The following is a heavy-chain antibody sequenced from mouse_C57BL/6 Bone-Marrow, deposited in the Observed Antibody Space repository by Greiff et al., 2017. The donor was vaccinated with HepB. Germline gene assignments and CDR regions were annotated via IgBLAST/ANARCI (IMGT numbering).Heavy chain of an antibody. D-gene: IGHD2-4*01. Sequence: EVQLVESGGGLVQPGGSMKLSCVASGFTFSNYWMNWVRQSPEKGLEWVAQIRLKSDNYATHYAESVKGRFTISRDDSKSSVYLQMNNLRAEDTGIYYCTGNDHDGYFDYWGQGTTLTVSS. V-gene: IGHV6-3*01. CDR3: TGNDHDGYFDY. CDR2: IRLKSDNYAT. CDR1: GFTFSNYW. J-gene: IGHJ2*01.